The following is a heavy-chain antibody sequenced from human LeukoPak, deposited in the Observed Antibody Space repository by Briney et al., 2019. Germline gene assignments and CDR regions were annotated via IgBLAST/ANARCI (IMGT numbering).Heavy chain of an antibody. Sequence: GGSLRLSCAASGFTFSSYWMSWVRQAPGKGLEWVANIKKDGSEKYYVDSVKGRFTISRDNARNTVYLQMNSLRAEDTAVYYCARSVTGSYGLFDYWGQGTLVTVSS. V-gene: IGHV3-7*01. CDR3: ARSVTGSYGLFDY. CDR2: IKKDGSEK. D-gene: IGHD1-26*01. J-gene: IGHJ4*02. CDR1: GFTFSSYW.